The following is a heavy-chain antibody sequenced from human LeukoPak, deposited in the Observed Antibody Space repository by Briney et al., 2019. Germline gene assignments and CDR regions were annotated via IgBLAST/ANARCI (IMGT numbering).Heavy chain of an antibody. CDR1: GFTFDAFG. CDR3: ARVWAWGSGNYFDN. Sequence: GGSLRLSCAASGFTFDAFGMTWVRQSPGKGLEWVSAIRGDAGSTGYADSVKGRFTISRDNAKNSLYLQMNSLRVEDTALYYCARVWAWGSGNYFDNWGQGTLVTVSS. J-gene: IGHJ4*02. CDR2: IRGDAGST. V-gene: IGHV3-20*04. D-gene: IGHD7-27*01.